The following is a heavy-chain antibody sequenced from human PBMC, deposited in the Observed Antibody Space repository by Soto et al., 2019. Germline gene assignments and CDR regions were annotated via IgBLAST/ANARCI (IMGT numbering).Heavy chain of an antibody. CDR1: GFTFSSYG. V-gene: IGHV3-30*18. D-gene: IGHD4-17*01. CDR2: ISYDGSNK. CDR3: AKEGGYGDFYGMDV. J-gene: IGHJ6*02. Sequence: QVQLVESGGGVVQPGRSLRLSCAASGFTFSSYGMHWVRQAPGKGLEWVAVISYDGSNKYYADSVKGRFTISRDNSKNTLYLQMNSLRAEDTAVYYCAKEGGYGDFYGMDVWGQGTTVTVSS.